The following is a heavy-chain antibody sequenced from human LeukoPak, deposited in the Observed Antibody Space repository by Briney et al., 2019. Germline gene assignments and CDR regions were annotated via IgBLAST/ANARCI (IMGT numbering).Heavy chain of an antibody. Sequence: PSETLSLTCAVSGYSISSSNCWGWIRQPPGTGLEWIGYIYYSGSTYYNPSLKSRVTMSVDTSKSQCSLKLSSVTAVDTAVYYCAAWAENWFDPWGQGTLVTVSS. J-gene: IGHJ5*02. V-gene: IGHV4-28*01. CDR1: GYSISSSNC. D-gene: IGHD3-16*01. CDR2: IYYSGST. CDR3: AAWAENWFDP.